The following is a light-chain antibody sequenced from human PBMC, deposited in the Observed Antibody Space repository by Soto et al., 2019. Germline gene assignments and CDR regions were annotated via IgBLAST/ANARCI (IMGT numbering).Light chain of an antibody. V-gene: IGKV3-15*01. CDR1: QSVSSN. CDR3: QQYVSSPWA. J-gene: IGKJ1*01. Sequence: EIVLTQSPATLSVSPGERVTLSCRASQSVSSNLVWYQQKPGQAPRLLIYGASTRATGIPARFSGSGSGTDFTLTISRLEPEDFAVYYCQQYVSSPWAFGQGTKVDI. CDR2: GAS.